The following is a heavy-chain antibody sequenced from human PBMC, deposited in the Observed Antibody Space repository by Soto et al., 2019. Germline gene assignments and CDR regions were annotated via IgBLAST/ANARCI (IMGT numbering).Heavy chain of an antibody. CDR2: IYYSGST. Sequence: SETLSLTCTVSGGSISSYYWSWIRQPPGKGLEWIGYIYYSGSTNSNPSLKSRVTISVDTSKNQFSLKMSSVTAADTAVYYCARGRVVVPAAVMFNCLDPWGQGALVTVSS. CDR3: ARGRVVVPAAVMFNCLDP. V-gene: IGHV4-59*12. CDR1: GGSISSYY. J-gene: IGHJ5*02. D-gene: IGHD2-2*01.